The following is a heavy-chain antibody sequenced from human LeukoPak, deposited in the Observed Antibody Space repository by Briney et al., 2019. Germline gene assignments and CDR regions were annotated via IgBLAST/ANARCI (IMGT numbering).Heavy chain of an antibody. J-gene: IGHJ4*02. V-gene: IGHV4-30-4*01. CDR2: IYYSGST. D-gene: IGHD3/OR15-3a*01. CDR1: GGSINSGDYY. CDR3: ARDFRGGTGGLDY. Sequence: RTSETLSLTCTVSGGSINSGDYYWSWIRQPPGKGLEWIGYIYYSGSTYYNPSLQSRVTISLDTSKSQFSLNLSSVTAADTAVYYCARDFRGGTGGLDYWGQGTLVTVSS.